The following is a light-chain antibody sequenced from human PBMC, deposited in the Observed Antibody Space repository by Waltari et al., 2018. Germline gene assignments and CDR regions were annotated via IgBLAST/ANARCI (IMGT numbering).Light chain of an antibody. V-gene: IGKV3-15*01. CDR1: QNVGTK. CDR3: LQYHYWPPWT. CDR2: DAF. J-gene: IGKJ1*01. Sequence: IEMTQSPAPLSVSPGERATPSCRASQNVGTKLAWYQQKPGLAPRLLIYDAFTRAIGIPARFSGSGSGTEFTLTISSLQSEDLALYHCLQYHYWPPWTFGQGTKVEVK.